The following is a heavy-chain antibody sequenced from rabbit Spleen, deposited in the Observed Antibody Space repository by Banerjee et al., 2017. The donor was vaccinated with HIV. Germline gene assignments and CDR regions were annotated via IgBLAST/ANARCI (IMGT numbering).Heavy chain of an antibody. Sequence: QSLEESGGDLVKPGASLTLTCTASGLDFSTTYWPCWVRQAPGKRPEWIACIDTSSGSTWYATWAKGRVTISMTSSTTVTLQMTSLTAADTATYFCARGGGSTDWGAFTLWGPGTLVTVS. D-gene: IGHD4-1*01. J-gene: IGHJ4*01. CDR2: IDTSSGST. V-gene: IGHV1S40*01. CDR1: GLDFSTTYW. CDR3: ARGGGSTDWGAFTL.